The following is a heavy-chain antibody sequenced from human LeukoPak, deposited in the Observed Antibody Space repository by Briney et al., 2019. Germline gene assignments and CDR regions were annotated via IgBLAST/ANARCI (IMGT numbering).Heavy chain of an antibody. CDR1: GYTFSSYS. J-gene: IGHJ4*02. CDR2: VTPYNGDT. CDR3: ARPSGSYFSSFDY. V-gene: IGHV1-18*01. D-gene: IGHD1-26*01. Sequence: ASVKVSCKSSGYTFSSYSISWVRQAPGQGLEWMGWVTPYNGDTNYAQKLHGRVTMTTDTSTNTAYMELRSLTSDDTAVYYCARPSGSYFSSFDYWGQGTLATVSS.